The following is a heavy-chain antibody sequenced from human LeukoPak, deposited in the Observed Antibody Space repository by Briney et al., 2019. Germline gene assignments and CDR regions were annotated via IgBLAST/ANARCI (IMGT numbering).Heavy chain of an antibody. V-gene: IGHV3-30*18. Sequence: SGGSLRLSCAASGFTFSSYGMHWVRQAPGKGLEWVAVISYDGSNKYYADSVKGRFAISRDNSKNTLYLQMNSLRAEDTAVYYCAKGSGWLAYWGQGTLVTVSS. CDR2: ISYDGSNK. CDR3: AKGSGWLAY. CDR1: GFTFSSYG. D-gene: IGHD6-19*01. J-gene: IGHJ4*02.